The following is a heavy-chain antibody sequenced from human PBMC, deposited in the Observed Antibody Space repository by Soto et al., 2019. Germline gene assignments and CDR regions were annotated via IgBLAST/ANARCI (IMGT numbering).Heavy chain of an antibody. V-gene: IGHV1-24*01. CDR2: FDPEDGET. J-gene: IGHJ4*02. CDR1: GYTLTELS. Sequence: QVQVVQSGAEVKKPGASVKVSCKVSGYTLTELSLHWVRQAPGKRLEWMGGFDPEDGETIYAQKFQGRVTMTEDTSTDTAYMELNSLRSDDTAVYYCTTGQRPIRFLEWLSRYYFDFWGQGTLVTVSS. CDR3: TTGQRPIRFLEWLSRYYFDF. D-gene: IGHD3-3*01.